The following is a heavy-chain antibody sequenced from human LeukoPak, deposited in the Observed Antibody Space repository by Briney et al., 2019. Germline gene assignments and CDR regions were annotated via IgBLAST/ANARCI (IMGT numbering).Heavy chain of an antibody. CDR3: ARVVHSGSYFFDS. V-gene: IGHV4-38-2*02. CDR1: AFSITNAYY. CDR2: IYHSGNT. D-gene: IGHD1-26*01. Sequence: KPSEALSLTCTVSAFSITNAYYWGWIRQPPGKGLEWIATIYHSGNTYYNPSLKSRVTISVDTSKNQFSLQLSSVTAADTALYYCARVVHSGSYFFDSWSQGTLVTVSS. J-gene: IGHJ4*02.